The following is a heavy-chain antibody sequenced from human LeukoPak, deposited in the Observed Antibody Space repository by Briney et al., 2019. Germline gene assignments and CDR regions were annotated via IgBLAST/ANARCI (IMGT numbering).Heavy chain of an antibody. Sequence: SSQTLSLTCTVSGGSISSGGYYWSWIRQHPGKGLEWIGYIYYSGSTYYNPSLKSRVTISVDTSKNQFSLKLSSVTAADTAVYYCARFRAASGLVFDYWGQGTLVTVSS. CDR2: IYYSGST. CDR1: GGSISSGGYY. J-gene: IGHJ4*02. V-gene: IGHV4-31*03. D-gene: IGHD6-25*01. CDR3: ARFRAASGLVFDY.